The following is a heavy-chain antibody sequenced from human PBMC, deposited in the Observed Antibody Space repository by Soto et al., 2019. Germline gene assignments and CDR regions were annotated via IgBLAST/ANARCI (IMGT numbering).Heavy chain of an antibody. Sequence: GGSLRHSCAASGFTFSSYGMRWVRQAPGKGLEWVSAISGSGGSTYYADSVKGRFTISRDNSKHTLYLQMNSLRAEDTAVYYCARRGPGTYFDYWGQGTLVTVSS. V-gene: IGHV3-23*01. CDR2: ISGSGGST. J-gene: IGHJ4*02. CDR3: ARRGPGTYFDY. D-gene: IGHD6-13*01. CDR1: GFTFSSYG.